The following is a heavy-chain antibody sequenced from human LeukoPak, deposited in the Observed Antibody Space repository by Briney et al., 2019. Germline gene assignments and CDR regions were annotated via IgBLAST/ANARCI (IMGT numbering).Heavy chain of an antibody. CDR3: ARDRGRNSFDY. Sequence: GGSLRLSCAASGFTFSSYWMTWVRQAPGKGLEWVANIKQDGSEKYYVDSVKGRVTISRDNSKNSLYLQLTSLRAEDTALYYCARDRGRNSFDYWGQGTLVSVSS. CDR1: GFTFSSYW. CDR2: IKQDGSEK. D-gene: IGHD1-14*01. J-gene: IGHJ4*02. V-gene: IGHV3-7*01.